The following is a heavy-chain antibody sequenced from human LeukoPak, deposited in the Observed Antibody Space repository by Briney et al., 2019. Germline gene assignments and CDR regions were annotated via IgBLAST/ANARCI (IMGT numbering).Heavy chain of an antibody. CDR2: IYYSGST. D-gene: IGHD6-19*01. CDR3: AKILYSSNIDY. V-gene: IGHV4-30-4*07. Sequence: SETLSLTCAVSGGSISSGGYSWSWIRQPPGKGLEWIGYIYYSGSTYYNPSLKSRVTISVDTSKNQFSLKLSSVTAADTAVYYCAKILYSSNIDYWGQGTLVTVSS. J-gene: IGHJ4*02. CDR1: GGSISSGGYS.